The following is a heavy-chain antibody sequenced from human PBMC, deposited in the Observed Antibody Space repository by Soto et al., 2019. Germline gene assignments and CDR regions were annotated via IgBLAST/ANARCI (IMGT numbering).Heavy chain of an antibody. CDR2: IYYTGTT. J-gene: IGHJ3*02. Sequence: SETLSLTCTVSGGSISSNYWSWIRQPPGKGLEWIGYIYYTGTTYYNPSLKSRVTISLDPSKNHFSLKLSSVTAADTAMYYCASGGMTTVPNDAFDIWGQGTMVTVSS. D-gene: IGHD4-17*01. CDR3: ASGGMTTVPNDAFDI. CDR1: GGSISSNY. V-gene: IGHV4-59*06.